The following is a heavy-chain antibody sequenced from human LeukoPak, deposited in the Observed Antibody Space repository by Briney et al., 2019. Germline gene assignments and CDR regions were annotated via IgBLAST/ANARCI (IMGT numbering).Heavy chain of an antibody. D-gene: IGHD6-13*01. V-gene: IGHV3-7*01. CDR3: AKGVWLEGSSSYFDC. J-gene: IGHJ4*02. CDR2: IEPDGSEK. Sequence: GGSLRLSCAASGFTFSTYWMGWVRQAPGKGLEWVAKIEPDGSEKDHVDSVKGRFTISRDNSKNTLYLQMNSLRAEDTAVYYCAKGVWLEGSSSYFDCWGQGTLVTVSS. CDR1: GFTFSTYW.